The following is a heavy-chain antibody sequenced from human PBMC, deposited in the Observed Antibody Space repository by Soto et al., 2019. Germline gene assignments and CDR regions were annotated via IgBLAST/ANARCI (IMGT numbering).Heavy chain of an antibody. CDR1: GDSISSATYY. J-gene: IGHJ4*03. CDR2: IFYSGGT. D-gene: IGHD7-27*01. Sequence: SETLSRTCTVSGDSISSATYYGSWIRQPPGKGLEWMAYIFYSGGTYYNPSLKSRGTISVDTSKNQFSLKLSPVTVADTAVYYGARPTWGFCYFDYWGQGTLVTVSS. CDR3: ARPTWGFCYFDY. V-gene: IGHV4-31*03.